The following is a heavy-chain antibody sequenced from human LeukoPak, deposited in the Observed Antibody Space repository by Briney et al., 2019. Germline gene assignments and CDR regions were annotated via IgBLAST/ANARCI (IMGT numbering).Heavy chain of an antibody. J-gene: IGHJ3*02. CDR3: ARRYYYDSSGRNDAFDI. V-gene: IGHV1-69*05. Sequence: GVSVKVSCKASGGTFSSYAISWVRQAPGQGLEWMGGIIPIFGTANYAQKFQGRVTITTDESTSTAYMELSSLRSEDTAVYYCARRYYYDSSGRNDAFDIWGQGTMVTVSS. CDR1: GGTFSSYA. D-gene: IGHD3-22*01. CDR2: IIPIFGTA.